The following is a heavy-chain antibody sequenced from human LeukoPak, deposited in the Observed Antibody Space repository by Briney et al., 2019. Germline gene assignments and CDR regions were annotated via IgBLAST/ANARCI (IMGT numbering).Heavy chain of an antibody. CDR2: INWNGGST. J-gene: IGHJ5*02. CDR3: ARANYYDSSGYPVPFDP. Sequence: GGSLRLSCAASRFTFDDYGMSWVRQAPGKGLEWVSGINWNGGSTGYADSVKGRFTISRDNAKNSLYLQMNSLRAEDTALYYCARANYYDSSGYPVPFDPWGQGTLVTVSS. V-gene: IGHV3-20*04. D-gene: IGHD3-22*01. CDR1: RFTFDDYG.